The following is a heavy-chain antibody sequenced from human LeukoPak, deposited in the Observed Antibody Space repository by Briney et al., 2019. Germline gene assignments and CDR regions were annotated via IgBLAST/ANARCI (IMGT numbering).Heavy chain of an antibody. CDR1: AFTFSYYA. Sequence: GGSLRLSCAASAFTFSYYAMSWVRRSPGKGLEWVSGLSGSGGSTYYADSVKGRFTISRDNSKNTLYLQMTSLRAEDTAVYYCAKDSGYTYVHAFDIWGQGTMVTASS. CDR2: LSGSGGST. J-gene: IGHJ3*02. D-gene: IGHD5-18*01. CDR3: AKDSGYTYVHAFDI. V-gene: IGHV3-23*01.